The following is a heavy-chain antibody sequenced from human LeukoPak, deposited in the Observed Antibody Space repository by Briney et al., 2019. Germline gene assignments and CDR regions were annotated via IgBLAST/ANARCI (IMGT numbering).Heavy chain of an antibody. CDR3: AKDREGTTFDN. CDR1: GFTFSNYD. V-gene: IGHV3-30*18. Sequence: PGGSLRLSCAASGFTFSNYDMHWVRQAPGKGLEWVAVISYDGSNKYYADSVKGRFTISRDNSKNTVYLQMNSLRAEDTAVCYCAKDREGTTFDNWGQGTLVTVSS. D-gene: IGHD1-7*01. CDR2: ISYDGSNK. J-gene: IGHJ4*02.